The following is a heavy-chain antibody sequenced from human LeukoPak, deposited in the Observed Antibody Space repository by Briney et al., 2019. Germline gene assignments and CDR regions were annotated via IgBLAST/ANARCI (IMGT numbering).Heavy chain of an antibody. CDR1: GGSISSGDYY. CDR3: ARAGYDSSGYYYDDAFDI. D-gene: IGHD3-22*01. V-gene: IGHV4-30-4*01. Sequence: SETLSLTCTVSGGSISSGDYYWSWIRQPPGKGLEWIGYIYYSGSTHYNPSLKSRVTISVDTSKNQFSLKLSSVTAADTAVYYCARAGYDSSGYYYDDAFDIWGQGTMVTVSS. CDR2: IYYSGST. J-gene: IGHJ3*02.